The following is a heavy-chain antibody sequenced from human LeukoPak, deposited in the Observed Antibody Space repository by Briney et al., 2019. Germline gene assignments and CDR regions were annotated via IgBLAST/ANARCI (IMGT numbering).Heavy chain of an antibody. Sequence: YPGGSLRLSCAASGFTFSSYAMSWVRQAPGKGLEWVSAISGSGGSTYYADSVKGRFTISRDNSKNTLYLQMNSLRAEDTAVYYCAKGRITMIVVVITLPDYWGQGTLVTVSS. D-gene: IGHD3-22*01. CDR3: AKGRITMIVVVITLPDY. J-gene: IGHJ4*02. CDR2: ISGSGGST. V-gene: IGHV3-23*01. CDR1: GFTFSSYA.